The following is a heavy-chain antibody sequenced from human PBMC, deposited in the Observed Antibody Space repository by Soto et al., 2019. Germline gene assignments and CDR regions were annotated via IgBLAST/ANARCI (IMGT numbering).Heavy chain of an antibody. Sequence: QVQLQQWGAGLLKPSETLSLTCAVYGGSFSGYYWSWIRQPPGKGLEWIGEINHSGSTNYNPSLKSRVTISVDTSKNQFSLKLSSVTAADTAVYYCARGAVGAKRRYFDLWGRGTLVTVS. CDR1: GGSFSGYY. CDR3: ARGAVGAKRRYFDL. CDR2: INHSGST. J-gene: IGHJ2*01. V-gene: IGHV4-34*01. D-gene: IGHD1-26*01.